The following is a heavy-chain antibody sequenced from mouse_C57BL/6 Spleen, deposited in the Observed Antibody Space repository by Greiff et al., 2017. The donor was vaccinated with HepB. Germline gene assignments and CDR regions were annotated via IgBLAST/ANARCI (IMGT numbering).Heavy chain of an antibody. V-gene: IGHV1-82*01. CDR2: IYPGDGDT. J-gene: IGHJ3*01. CDR1: GYAFSSSW. D-gene: IGHD1-1*01. CDR3: ATVYYGSSYEFAY. Sequence: QVHVKQSGPELVKPGASVKISCKASGYAFSSSWMNWVKQRPGKGLEWIGRIYPGDGDTNYNGKFKGKATLTADKSSSTAYMQLSSLTSEDSAVYFCATVYYGSSYEFAYWGQGTLVTVSA.